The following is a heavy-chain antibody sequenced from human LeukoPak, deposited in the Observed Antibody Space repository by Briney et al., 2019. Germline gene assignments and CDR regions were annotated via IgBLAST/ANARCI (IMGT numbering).Heavy chain of an antibody. CDR2: INAGNGNT. V-gene: IGHV1-3*01. Sequence: ASVNVSCKASGYTFTSYTMHWVRQAPGQRLEWMGWINAGNGNTKYSQKFQGRVTITRDTSASTAYMELSSLRSEDTAVYYCASPLCGGDCFSPYFFWGQGTLVTVSS. CDR1: GYTFTSYT. J-gene: IGHJ4*02. D-gene: IGHD2-21*02. CDR3: ASPLCGGDCFSPYFF.